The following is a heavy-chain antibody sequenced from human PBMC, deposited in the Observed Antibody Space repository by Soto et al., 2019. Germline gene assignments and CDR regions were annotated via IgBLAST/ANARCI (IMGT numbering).Heavy chain of an antibody. CDR2: IIPIFGTA. CDR3: ARDRTAAGRYYYYYYGKDV. J-gene: IGHJ6*02. D-gene: IGHD6-13*01. CDR1: GGTFSSYA. Sequence: QVQLVQSGAEVKKPGSSVKVSCKASGGTFSSYAISWVRQAPGQGLEWMGGIIPIFGTANYAQKFQGRVTITADESTSTAYMELSSLRSEDTAVYYCARDRTAAGRYYYYYYGKDVWGQGTTVTVSS. V-gene: IGHV1-69*01.